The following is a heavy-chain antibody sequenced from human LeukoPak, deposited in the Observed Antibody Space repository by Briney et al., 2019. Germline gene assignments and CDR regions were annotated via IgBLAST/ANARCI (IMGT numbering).Heavy chain of an antibody. V-gene: IGHV4-59*08. D-gene: IGHD3-3*01. Sequence: SETLSLTCTVSGVSISSYYWSWIRQPPGKGLEWIGYIYYSGSTNYNPSLKSRVTISVDTSKNQFSLKLSSVTAADTAVYYCATSHYDYWYFDLWGRGTLVTVSS. CDR3: ATSHYDYWYFDL. J-gene: IGHJ2*01. CDR1: GVSISSYY. CDR2: IYYSGST.